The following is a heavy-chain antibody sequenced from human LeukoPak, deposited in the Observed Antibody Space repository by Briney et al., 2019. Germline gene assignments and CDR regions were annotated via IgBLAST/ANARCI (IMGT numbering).Heavy chain of an antibody. V-gene: IGHV3-7*01. CDR2: IKQDGSVE. J-gene: IGHJ5*02. Sequence: GGSLRLSCAASGFTYTNYWMAWVRQAPGKGLPWVASIKQDGSVEYYVDSVKGRFTISRDNAKNSHYLQMNSLRVEDMAVYYCARWADDSGIYYIASWGQGTLVTVSS. CDR1: GFTYTNYW. D-gene: IGHD3-10*01. CDR3: ARWADDSGIYYIAS.